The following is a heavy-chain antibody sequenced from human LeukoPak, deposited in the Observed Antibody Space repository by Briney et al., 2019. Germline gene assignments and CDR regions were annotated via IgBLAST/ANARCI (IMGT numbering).Heavy chain of an antibody. CDR2: FYYSGST. V-gene: IGHV4-59*01. CDR1: GGSITSYY. J-gene: IGHJ4*02. D-gene: IGHD6-13*01. Sequence: SETLSLTCTVSGGSITSYYWSWVRQTPGKGLEWIGYFYYSGSTNYNPSLKSRVTVSLDTSKNQVSLKLTSVTAADTAMYYCARAAAGRGSMSYWGQGTLVTVSS. CDR3: ARAAAGRGSMSY.